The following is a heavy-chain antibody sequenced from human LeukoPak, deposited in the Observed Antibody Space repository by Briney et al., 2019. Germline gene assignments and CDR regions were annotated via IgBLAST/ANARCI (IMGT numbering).Heavy chain of an antibody. V-gene: IGHV3-23*01. J-gene: IGHJ4*02. Sequence: PGGSLRLSCAASGFTFSSYAMSWVRQAPGKGLEWVSAISGSGGSTYYADSVKGRFTISRDNSKNTLYLQMNSLRAEDTAVYYYAKGLLLWFGEFDYWGQGTLVTVSS. CDR3: AKGLLLWFGEFDY. CDR2: ISGSGGST. D-gene: IGHD3-10*01. CDR1: GFTFSSYA.